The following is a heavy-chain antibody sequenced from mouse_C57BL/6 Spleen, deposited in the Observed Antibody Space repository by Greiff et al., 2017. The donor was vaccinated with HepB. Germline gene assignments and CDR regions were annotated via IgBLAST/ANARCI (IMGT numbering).Heavy chain of an antibody. J-gene: IGHJ1*03. Sequence: DVKLVESGGGLVKPGGSLKLSCAASGFTFSDYGMHWVRQAPEKGLEWVAYISSGSSTIYYADTVKGRFTISRDNAKNTLFLQMTSLRSEDTAMYYCARGYYDYGGYFDVWGTGTTVTVSS. CDR1: GFTFSDYG. CDR3: ARGYYDYGGYFDV. CDR2: ISSGSSTI. D-gene: IGHD2-4*01. V-gene: IGHV5-17*01.